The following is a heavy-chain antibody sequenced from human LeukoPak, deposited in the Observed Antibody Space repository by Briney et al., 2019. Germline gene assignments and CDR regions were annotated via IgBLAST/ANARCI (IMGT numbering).Heavy chain of an antibody. CDR3: ASGSQAGYIDY. J-gene: IGHJ4*02. CDR2: INHSGST. CDR1: GGSFSGYY. Sequence: PSETLSLTCAVYGGSFSGYYWSWIRQPPGKGLEWIGEINHSGSTNYNPSLKSRVTISVDTSKNQFSLKLSSVTAADTAVYYCASGSQAGYIDYWGQGTLVTVSS. V-gene: IGHV4-34*01. D-gene: IGHD6-13*01.